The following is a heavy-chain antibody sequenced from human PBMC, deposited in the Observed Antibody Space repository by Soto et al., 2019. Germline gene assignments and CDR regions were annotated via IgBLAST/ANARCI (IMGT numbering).Heavy chain of an antibody. CDR3: AKDAHPSSSLTPDAFDF. J-gene: IGHJ3*01. CDR1: GCTFSSYG. CDR2: ISYEGSNK. D-gene: IGHD6-6*01. Sequence: PGGSFRISVSASGCTFSSYGMHWVRQSPGKGLEWVTVISYEGSNKYYADSVKGRFTISRDNSKNTLYLQMNSLRAEDTAVYYCAKDAHPSSSLTPDAFDFWGQGTMVTVSS. V-gene: IGHV3-30*18.